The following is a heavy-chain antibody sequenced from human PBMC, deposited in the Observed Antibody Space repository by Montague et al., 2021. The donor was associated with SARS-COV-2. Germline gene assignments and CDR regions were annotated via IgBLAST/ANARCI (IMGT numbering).Heavy chain of an antibody. CDR1: GFTFSSYG. D-gene: IGHD2-8*01. Sequence: SLRLSCAASGFTFSSYGMHWVRQAPGKGLEWVAVISYDGSNKYYADSVKGRFTISRDNSKNTLYLQMNSLRAEDTAVYYCAKDGYCTNGVCFIDYWGQGTLVTVSS. CDR3: AKDGYCTNGVCFIDY. V-gene: IGHV3-30*18. J-gene: IGHJ4*02. CDR2: ISYDGSNK.